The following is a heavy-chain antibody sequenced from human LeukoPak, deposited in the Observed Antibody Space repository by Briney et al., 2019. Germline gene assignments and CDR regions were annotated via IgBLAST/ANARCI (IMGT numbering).Heavy chain of an antibody. CDR1: GLTFNKIA. CDR3: AKYSGGRNVVWGAFDI. CDR2: ISAGADYT. Sequence: GGSLRLSCAASGLTFNKIAMSWVRQAPGKGLEGGSGISAGADYTYYADSVKGRFTISRDNSKNTLYLQMNSLRAEDTAVDYCAKYSGGRNVVWGAFDIWGQGTVVTVSS. V-gene: IGHV3-23*01. J-gene: IGHJ3*02. D-gene: IGHD5-12*01.